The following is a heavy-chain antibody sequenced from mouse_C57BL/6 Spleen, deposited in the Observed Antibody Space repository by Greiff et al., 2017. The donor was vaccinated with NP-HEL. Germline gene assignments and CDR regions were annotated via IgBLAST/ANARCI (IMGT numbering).Heavy chain of an antibody. J-gene: IGHJ1*03. CDR1: GYTFTSYW. CDR2: IDPSDSYT. V-gene: IGHV1-50*01. D-gene: IGHD2-13*01. Sequence: QVQLQQPGAELVKPGASVKLSCKASGYTFTSYWMQWVKQRPGQGLEWIGEIDPSDSYTNYNQKFKGKATLTVDTSSSTAYMQLSSLTSEDSAVYDGARRLAPDGDSLYFEVWGTGTTVTVAS. CDR3: ARRLAPDGDSLYFEV.